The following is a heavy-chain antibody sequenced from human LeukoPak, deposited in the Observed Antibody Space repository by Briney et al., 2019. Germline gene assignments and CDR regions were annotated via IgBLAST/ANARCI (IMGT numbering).Heavy chain of an antibody. CDR2: IYYSGST. V-gene: IGHV4-59*01. CDR1: GGSISSYY. J-gene: IGHJ4*02. CDR3: ARVSPGEIVVVN. Sequence: SETLSLTCTVSGGSISSYYWSWIRQPPGKGLEWIGYIYYSGSTNYNPSLKSRVTISVDTSKNQFSLKLSSVTAADTAVYYCARVSPGEIVVVNWGQGTLVTVSS. D-gene: IGHD3-22*01.